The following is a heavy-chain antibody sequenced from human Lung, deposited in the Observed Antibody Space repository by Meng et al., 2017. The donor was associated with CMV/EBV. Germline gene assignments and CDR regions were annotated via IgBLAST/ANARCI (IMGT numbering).Heavy chain of an antibody. Sequence: GESLKISCAASGFTFDDYGMSWVRQAPGKGLEWVSGINWNGGSTGYADSVKGRFTISRDNSKNTLYLQMNSLRAEDTAVYYCGSSPPNGMDVWGQGTTDTFSS. CDR3: GSSPPNGMDV. CDR2: INWNGGST. D-gene: IGHD6-6*01. CDR1: GFTFDDYG. J-gene: IGHJ6*02. V-gene: IGHV3-20*04.